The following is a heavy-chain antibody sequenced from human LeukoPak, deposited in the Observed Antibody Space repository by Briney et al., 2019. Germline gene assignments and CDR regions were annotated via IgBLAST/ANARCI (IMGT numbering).Heavy chain of an antibody. CDR2: IYYSGST. CDR1: GGSISSYY. CDR3: ARVISTAMVTYYFDY. J-gene: IGHJ4*02. Sequence: SETLSLTCTVSGGSISSYYWSWIRQPPGKGLEWIGYIYYSGSTNYNPSLKSRVTISVDTSKNQFSLKLSSVTAADTAVYYCARVISTAMVTYYFDYWGQGTLVTVSS. D-gene: IGHD5-18*01. V-gene: IGHV4-59*01.